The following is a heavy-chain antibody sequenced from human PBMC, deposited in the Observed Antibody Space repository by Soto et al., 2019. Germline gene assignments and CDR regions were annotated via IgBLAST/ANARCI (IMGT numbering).Heavy chain of an antibody. J-gene: IGHJ4*02. CDR3: ARGRRTCTEKTCYTDFDF. D-gene: IGHD2-2*02. V-gene: IGHV1-3*01. CDR2: ILCLNDRK. Sequence: QVHLVQSGAEVKTPGASVTISCKASGYTFSDYGIHWIRQAPGQRPEWLGWILCLNDRKEYSQKFQGRISLTRDTYASTASMGLSRLRSEDTAVYYCARGRRTCTEKTCYTDFDFWGQ. CDR1: GYTFSDYG.